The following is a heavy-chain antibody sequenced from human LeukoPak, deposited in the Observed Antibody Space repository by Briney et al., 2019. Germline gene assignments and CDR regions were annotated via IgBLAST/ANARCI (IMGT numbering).Heavy chain of an antibody. CDR3: ARGRLGLLKRWFDP. Sequence: ASVKVSCKASGYTFTSYDINWVRQATGQGLEWMGWMNPNSGNTGYAQKFQGRVTMTRNTSISTAYMELSSLRSEDTAVYYCARGRLGLLKRWFDPWGQGTLVTVSS. J-gene: IGHJ5*02. D-gene: IGHD1-7*01. V-gene: IGHV1-8*01. CDR1: GYTFTSYD. CDR2: MNPNSGNT.